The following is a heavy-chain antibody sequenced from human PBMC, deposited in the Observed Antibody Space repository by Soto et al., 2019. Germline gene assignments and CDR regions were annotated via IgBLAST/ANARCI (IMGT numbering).Heavy chain of an antibody. CDR1: GLTFSSYS. CDR2: ISSSSSTI. CDR3: ARPEYSSSSYGMDV. J-gene: IGHJ6*02. D-gene: IGHD6-6*01. V-gene: IGHV3-48*02. Sequence: VGSLRLSCAASGLTFSSYSMNWVRQAPGKGLEWVSYISSSSSTIYYADSVKGRFTISRDNAKNSLYLQMNSLRDEDTAVYYCARPEYSSSSYGMDVWGQGTTVTVSS.